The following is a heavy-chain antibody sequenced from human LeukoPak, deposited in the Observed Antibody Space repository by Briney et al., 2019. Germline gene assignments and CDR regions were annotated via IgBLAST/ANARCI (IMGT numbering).Heavy chain of an antibody. CDR2: ISWNSGSI. CDR3: AKAASNWNYVVPWFDP. Sequence: PGRSLRLSCAASGFTFDDYAMHWVRQAPGKGLEWVSGISWNSGSIGYADSVKGRFTISRDNAKNSLYLQMNSLRAEDMALYYCAKAASNWNYVVPWFDPWGQGTLVTVSS. V-gene: IGHV3-9*03. J-gene: IGHJ5*02. CDR1: GFTFDDYA. D-gene: IGHD1-7*01.